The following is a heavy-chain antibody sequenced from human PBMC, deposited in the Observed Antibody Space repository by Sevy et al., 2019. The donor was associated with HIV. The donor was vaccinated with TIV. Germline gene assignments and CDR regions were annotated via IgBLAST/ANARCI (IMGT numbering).Heavy chain of an antibody. CDR3: ASTAQPYYYDSSGYVYPLFDY. Sequence: GGSLRLSCAASGFTFSSYWMHWVRQAPGKGLVWVSRINSDGSSTSYADSVKGRFTISRDNAKNTLYLQMNSLRAEDTAVYYCASTAQPYYYDSSGYVYPLFDYWGQGTLVTVSS. J-gene: IGHJ4*02. CDR2: INSDGSST. V-gene: IGHV3-74*01. D-gene: IGHD3-22*01. CDR1: GFTFSSYW.